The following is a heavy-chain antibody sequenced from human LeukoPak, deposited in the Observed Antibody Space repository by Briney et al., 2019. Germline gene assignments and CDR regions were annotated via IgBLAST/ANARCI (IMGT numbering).Heavy chain of an antibody. J-gene: IGHJ3*02. CDR2: IYSSGST. CDR1: GGSISSYY. Sequence: SETLSLTCTVSGGSISSYYWSWIRQPAGKGLDWIGRIYSSGSTNYNPSLKSRVTMSVDTSKNQFSLKLSSVTAADTAVYYCARATWDYYDSSGSHAFDIWGQGTMVTVSS. V-gene: IGHV4-4*07. D-gene: IGHD3-22*01. CDR3: ARATWDYYDSSGSHAFDI.